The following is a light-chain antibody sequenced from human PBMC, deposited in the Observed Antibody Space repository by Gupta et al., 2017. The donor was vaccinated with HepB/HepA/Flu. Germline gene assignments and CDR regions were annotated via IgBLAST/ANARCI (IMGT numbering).Light chain of an antibody. CDR3: YSRDRGGNHLV. Sequence: SSKLTQHPAESVAFGQTVRIQCQGDSLRRYYARRYQQKTARAPVLALYDRTNRPSGIPHRRSAASTRKTDAVTITAGEAADEAAYYCYSRDRGGNHLVFGGGTKLTVL. V-gene: IGLV3-19*01. CDR2: DRT. CDR1: SLRRYY. J-gene: IGLJ2*01.